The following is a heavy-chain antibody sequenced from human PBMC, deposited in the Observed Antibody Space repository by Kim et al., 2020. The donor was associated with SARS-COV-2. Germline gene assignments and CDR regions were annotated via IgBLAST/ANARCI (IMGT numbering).Heavy chain of an antibody. V-gene: IGHV4-39*01. J-gene: IGHJ4*02. Sequence: LKSRVTISVDTSKNQFSLKLSSVTAADTAVYYWARNRYDILTGYPTDFDYWGQGTLVTVSS. CDR3: ARNRYDILTGYPTDFDY. D-gene: IGHD3-9*01.